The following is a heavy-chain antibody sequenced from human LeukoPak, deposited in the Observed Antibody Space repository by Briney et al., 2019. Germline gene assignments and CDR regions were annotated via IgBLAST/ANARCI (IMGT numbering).Heavy chain of an antibody. J-gene: IGHJ6*03. CDR2: INDSGRA. CDR1: GGSFSNYY. D-gene: IGHD1-7*01. V-gene: IGHV4-34*01. CDR3: ARRWNYGRNYYIDV. Sequence: SETLSLTCAVYGGSFSNYYWSWIRQPPGNGLDWLGEINDSGRANYNPSLMSRVTVSVDTSKNQFSLRLTSVTATDTAVYYCARRWNYGRNYYIDVWGKGATVSVSS.